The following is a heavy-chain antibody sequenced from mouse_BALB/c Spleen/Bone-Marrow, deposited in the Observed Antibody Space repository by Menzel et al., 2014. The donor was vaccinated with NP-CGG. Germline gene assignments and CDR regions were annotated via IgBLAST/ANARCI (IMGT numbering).Heavy chain of an antibody. CDR3: ASTAGTQYDYFAY. J-gene: IGHJ2*01. V-gene: IGHV1-67*01. CDR2: ISSYSGNT. CDR1: GYTFTGYA. D-gene: IGHD1-2*01. Sequence: VKLQESGPELVRPGVSVKISCEGFGYTFTGYAIHWVKQSHAKTLEWIGVISSYSGNTNYNQKFKGRATMTVDKSSSTAYMELARLTSEDSAIYYCASTAGTQYDYFAYWGQGTTLTVSS.